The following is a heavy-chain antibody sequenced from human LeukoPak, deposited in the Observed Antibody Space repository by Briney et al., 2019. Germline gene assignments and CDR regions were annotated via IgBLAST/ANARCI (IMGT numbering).Heavy chain of an antibody. Sequence: SETLSLTCAVYGGSFSGYYWSWIRQPPGKGLEWIGEINHSGGTNYNPSLKSRVTVSVDTSKNQFSLKLSSVTAADTAVYYCATPQNYYDSSVYYYWGQGTLVTVSS. CDR1: GGSFSGYY. V-gene: IGHV4-34*01. CDR2: INHSGGT. J-gene: IGHJ4*02. CDR3: ATPQNYYDSSVYYY. D-gene: IGHD3-22*01.